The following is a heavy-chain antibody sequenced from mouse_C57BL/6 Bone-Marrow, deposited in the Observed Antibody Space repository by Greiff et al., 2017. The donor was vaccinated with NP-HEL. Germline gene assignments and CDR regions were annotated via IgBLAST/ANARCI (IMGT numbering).Heavy chain of an antibody. CDR2: IRSKSSSYAT. J-gene: IGHJ4*01. D-gene: IGHD1-1*01. Sequence: GGGLVQPKGSLKLSCAASGFPFNTYAMHWFRQAPGKGLEWVARIRSKSSSYATYYADSLKDRFTISRDDSQSMLYLQMNNFKTEDTAMYCCERNCYSSSSAMDYWGQGTSVTVSS. CDR1: GFPFNTYA. V-gene: IGHV10-3*01. CDR3: ERNCYSSSSAMDY.